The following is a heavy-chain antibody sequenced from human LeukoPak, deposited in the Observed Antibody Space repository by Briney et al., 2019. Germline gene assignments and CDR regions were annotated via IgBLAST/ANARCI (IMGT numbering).Heavy chain of an antibody. CDR1: GDSVSRFGGA. D-gene: IGHD4-23*01. Sequence: SQTLSLTCAISGDSVSRFGGAWNWIRQSPSRGLEWLGGAYYRSKWSNDYAPSVRSRINISPDTSQNQFSLQLNSVTPDDTAVYYCARGSNSALDIWGRGTMVTVSS. CDR2: AYYRSKWSN. J-gene: IGHJ3*02. V-gene: IGHV6-1*01. CDR3: ARGSNSALDI.